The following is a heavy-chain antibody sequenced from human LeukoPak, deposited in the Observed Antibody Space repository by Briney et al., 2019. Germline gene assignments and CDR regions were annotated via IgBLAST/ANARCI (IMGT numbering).Heavy chain of an antibody. Sequence: PGGSLRLSCAASGFTFSSYAMSWDRQAPGKGLEWVSAISGSGGSTYYADSVKGRFTISRDNAKNSLYLQMNSLRAEDTAVYYCARDGHYDILTGYFQDWGQGTLVTVSS. CDR2: ISGSGGST. CDR1: GFTFSSYA. J-gene: IGHJ1*01. V-gene: IGHV3-23*01. D-gene: IGHD3-9*01. CDR3: ARDGHYDILTGYFQD.